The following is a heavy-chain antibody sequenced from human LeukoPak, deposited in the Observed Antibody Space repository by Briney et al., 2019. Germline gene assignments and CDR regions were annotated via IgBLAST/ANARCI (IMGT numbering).Heavy chain of an antibody. CDR3: AKDLSLRYFDWLDFDY. CDR1: GFTFSSYG. CDR2: IRYDGSNK. J-gene: IGHJ4*02. V-gene: IGHV3-30*02. Sequence: GGSVRLSCAASGFTFSSYGMHWVRQAPGKGLEWVAFIRYDGSNKYYADSVKGRFTISRDNSKNTLYLQMNSLRAEDTAVYYCAKDLSLRYFDWLDFDYWGQGTLVTVSS. D-gene: IGHD3-9*01.